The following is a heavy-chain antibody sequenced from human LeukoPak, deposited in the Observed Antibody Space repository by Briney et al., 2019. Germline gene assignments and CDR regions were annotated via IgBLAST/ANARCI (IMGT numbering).Heavy chain of an antibody. CDR2: INHSGNT. D-gene: IGHD2-21*02. CDR3: ARVVVTANWFDP. J-gene: IGHJ5*02. V-gene: IGHV4-34*01. CDR1: GGSFSGYY. Sequence: SETLSLTCAVYGGSFSGYYWTWIRQPPGKGLEWIGEINHSGNTNYNPSLKSRVTMSVDTSKNQFSLKLSSVTAADTAVYYCARVVVTANWFDPWGQGTLVTVSS.